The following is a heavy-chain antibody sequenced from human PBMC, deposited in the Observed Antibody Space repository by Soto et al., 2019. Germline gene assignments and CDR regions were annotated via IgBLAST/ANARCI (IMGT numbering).Heavy chain of an antibody. CDR3: AKSAGSCLSCYMDV. CDR1: GFTFSSYG. V-gene: IGHV3-30*18. CDR2: ISYDGSNK. D-gene: IGHD2-15*01. J-gene: IGHJ6*03. Sequence: QVQLVESGGGVVQPGRSLRLSCAASGFTFSSYGMHWVRQAPGKGLEWVAVISYDGSNKYYADSVKGRFTISRDNSKNTLYLQMNSLRAEDTAVYYCAKSAGSCLSCYMDVWGKGTTVTVSS.